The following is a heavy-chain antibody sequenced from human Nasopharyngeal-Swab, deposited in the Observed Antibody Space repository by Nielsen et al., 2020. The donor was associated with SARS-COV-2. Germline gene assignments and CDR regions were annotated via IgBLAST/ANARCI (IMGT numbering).Heavy chain of an antibody. V-gene: IGHV3-23*01. Sequence: GGSLRLSCAASGFTFSSYGMSWVRQAPGKGLEWVSGIGDSGGKTYYADSVKGRFTISRDNSKKTLNLQMNSLRVEDTAIYYCAKDRQQLANFDYWGQGTLVTVSS. CDR3: AKDRQQLANFDY. CDR1: GFTFSSYG. D-gene: IGHD6-13*01. J-gene: IGHJ4*02. CDR2: IGDSGGKT.